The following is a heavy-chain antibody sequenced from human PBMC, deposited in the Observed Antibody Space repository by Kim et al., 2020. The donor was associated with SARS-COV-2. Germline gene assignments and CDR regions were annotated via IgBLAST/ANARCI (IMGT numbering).Heavy chain of an antibody. Sequence: GGSLRLSCAASGFTFSSYGMHWVRQAPGKGLEWVAVISYDGSNKYYADSVKGRFTISRDNSKNTLYLQMNSLRAEDTAVYYCAKEGEQLADARLDYWGQGTLVTVSS. CDR2: ISYDGSNK. V-gene: IGHV3-30*18. CDR3: AKEGEQLADARLDY. CDR1: GFTFSSYG. D-gene: IGHD6-13*01. J-gene: IGHJ4*02.